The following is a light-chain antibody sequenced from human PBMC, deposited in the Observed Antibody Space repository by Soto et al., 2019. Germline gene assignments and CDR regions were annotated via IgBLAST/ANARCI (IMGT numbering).Light chain of an antibody. CDR1: QSVGTY. V-gene: IGKV3-11*01. CDR2: DAS. CDR3: QQRYKWPNT. J-gene: IGKJ2*01. Sequence: EIVLTQSPATLSLSPGERATLSCRTSQSVGTYLAWYQHNPGQAPRLLIYDASNRATGIPARFSGSGSGTDFTLTISSPEPEDFAVYYCQQRYKWPNTFGQGTKLEI.